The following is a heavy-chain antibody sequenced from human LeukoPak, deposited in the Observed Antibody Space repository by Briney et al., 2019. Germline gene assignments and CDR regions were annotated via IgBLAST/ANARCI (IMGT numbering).Heavy chain of an antibody. CDR1: GFTFSAYG. V-gene: IGHV3-30*18. D-gene: IGHD6-19*01. Sequence: GGSLRLSCVASGFTFSAYGMHWVRQAPGQGLEWVAIISYDGSNKYYADSVKGRFTISRDNSKNTLYLQMNSLRAEDTAVYYCAKEVTRPNRAVAGLNYWGRGTLVTVSS. J-gene: IGHJ4*02. CDR2: ISYDGSNK. CDR3: AKEVTRPNRAVAGLNY.